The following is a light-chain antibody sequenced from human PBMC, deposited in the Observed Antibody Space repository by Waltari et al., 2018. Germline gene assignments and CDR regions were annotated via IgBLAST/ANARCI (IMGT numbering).Light chain of an antibody. V-gene: IGLV4-69*01. CDR1: SGPSSNI. Sequence: QLVLTQSPSASASLGASVNLTCTLSSGPSSNIIAALHQQPGEGPRYLMKVNSEGSNRTGDEIPDRFSGSSSGAERYLTISSLQSEDEADYYCESGGHGTWVFGGGTKLTVL. CDR2: VNSEGSN. J-gene: IGLJ3*02. CDR3: ESGGHGTWV.